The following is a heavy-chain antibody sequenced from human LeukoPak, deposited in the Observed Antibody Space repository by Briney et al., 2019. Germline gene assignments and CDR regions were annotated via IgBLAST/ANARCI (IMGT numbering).Heavy chain of an antibody. CDR2: IGRDGSTT. Sequence: GGSRRLSCAGSGFTFSNYWMHWVRQVPGKGLVWVSRIGRDGSTTTYADSVKGRFTVSRDNSKYTLYLQMNSLRAEDTAVYYCARDWGTSSLYLVNWGQGTLVTVSS. J-gene: IGHJ4*02. CDR1: GFTFSNYW. D-gene: IGHD6-6*01. CDR3: ARDWGTSSLYLVN. V-gene: IGHV3-74*01.